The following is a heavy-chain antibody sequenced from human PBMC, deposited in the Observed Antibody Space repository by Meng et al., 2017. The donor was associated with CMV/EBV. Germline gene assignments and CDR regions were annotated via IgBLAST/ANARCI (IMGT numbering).Heavy chain of an antibody. CDR3: TTDPTFTYYDFWSGYYTDY. Sequence: GGSLRLSCAASGFTFDDYAMHWVRQAPGKGLEWVGRIKSKTDGGTTDYAAPVKGRFTISRDDSKNTLYLQMNSLKTEDTAVYYCTTDPTFTYYDFWSGYYTDYWGQGTLVTVSS. CDR2: IKSKTDGGTT. CDR1: GFTFDDYA. V-gene: IGHV3-15*01. J-gene: IGHJ4*02. D-gene: IGHD3-3*01.